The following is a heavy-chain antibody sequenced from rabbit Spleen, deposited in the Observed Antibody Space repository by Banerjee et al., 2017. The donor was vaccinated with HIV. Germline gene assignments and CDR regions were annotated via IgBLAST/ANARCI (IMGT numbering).Heavy chain of an antibody. CDR1: GVSFSDKDV. D-gene: IGHD7-1*01. CDR3: AREAYGSSGGYVDL. J-gene: IGHJ4*01. V-gene: IGHV1S45*01. CDR2: INTATGKP. Sequence: EQLEESGGGLVKPEGSLTLTCKASGVSFSDKDVMCWVRQAPGKGMEWISCINTATGKPVYATWAKGRFTISTTTSTTVTLQMTSLTAADTATYFCAREAYGSSGGYVDLWGPGTLVTVS.